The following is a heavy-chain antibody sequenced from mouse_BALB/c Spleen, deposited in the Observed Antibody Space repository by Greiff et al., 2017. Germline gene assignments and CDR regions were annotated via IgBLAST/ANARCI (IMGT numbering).Heavy chain of an antibody. V-gene: IGHV1-7*01. D-gene: IGHD4-1*01. CDR2: INPSTGYT. J-gene: IGHJ3*01. CDR1: GYTFTSYW. Sequence: VQLQQSGAELAKPGASVKMSCKASGYTFTSYWMHWVKQRPGQGLEWIGYINPSTGYTEYNQKFKEKATLTADKSSSTAYMQLSSLTSEDSAVYYCARVGGNWAWFAYWGQGTLVTVSA. CDR3: ARVGGNWAWFAY.